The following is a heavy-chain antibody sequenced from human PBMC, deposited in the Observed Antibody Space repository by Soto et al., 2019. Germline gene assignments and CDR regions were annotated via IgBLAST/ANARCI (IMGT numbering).Heavy chain of an antibody. V-gene: IGHV1-3*01. CDR2: INAGNGNT. CDR3: ARDTAMVEYYFDY. CDR1: GYTFTSYA. Sequence: ASVKVSCTASGYTFTSYAMHWVRQAPGQRLEWMGWINAGNGNTKYSQKFQGRVTITRDTSASTAYMELSSLRSEDTAVYYCARDTAMVEYYFDYWGQGTLVTVSS. J-gene: IGHJ4*02. D-gene: IGHD5-18*01.